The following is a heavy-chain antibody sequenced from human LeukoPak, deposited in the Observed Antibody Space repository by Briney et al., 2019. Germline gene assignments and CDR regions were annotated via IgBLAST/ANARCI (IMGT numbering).Heavy chain of an antibody. V-gene: IGHV1-8*01. CDR1: GNPFTTYG. Sequence: ASVKVPCKASGNPFTTYGMYWVRKATGQRIEWMGWMNPSSGYTGYSQKFQGRVTMTRNTSITTAYMELSSLRSEDTAVYYCARISDHNWYFDLWGRGTLVTVSS. J-gene: IGHJ2*01. CDR2: MNPSSGYT. D-gene: IGHD1-14*01. CDR3: ARISDHNWYFDL.